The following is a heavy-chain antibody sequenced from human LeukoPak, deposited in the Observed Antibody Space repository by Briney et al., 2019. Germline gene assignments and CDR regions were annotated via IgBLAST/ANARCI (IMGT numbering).Heavy chain of an antibody. Sequence: ASVKVSCKASGYTFTGYYMHWVRQAPGQGLEWMGWIIPIFGTANYAQKFQGRVTITADESTSTAYMELSSLRSEDTAVYYCARSPITIFGVARIYYFDYWGQGTLVTVSS. CDR3: ARSPITIFGVARIYYFDY. V-gene: IGHV1-69*13. J-gene: IGHJ4*02. D-gene: IGHD3-3*01. CDR2: IIPIFGTA. CDR1: GYTFTGYY.